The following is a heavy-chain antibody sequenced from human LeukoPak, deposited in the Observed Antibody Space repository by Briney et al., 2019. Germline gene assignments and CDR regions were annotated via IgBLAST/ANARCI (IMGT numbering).Heavy chain of an antibody. J-gene: IGHJ4*02. D-gene: IGHD5-18*01. CDR1: GYTLTELS. CDR2: FDPEDGET. Sequence: AASVKVSCKVSGYTLTELSMHWVRRAPGKGLEWMGGFDPEDGETIYAQKFQGRVTMTEDTSTDTAYMELSSLRSEDTAVYYCASRDTAMTASDYWGQGTLVTVSS. V-gene: IGHV1-24*01. CDR3: ASRDTAMTASDY.